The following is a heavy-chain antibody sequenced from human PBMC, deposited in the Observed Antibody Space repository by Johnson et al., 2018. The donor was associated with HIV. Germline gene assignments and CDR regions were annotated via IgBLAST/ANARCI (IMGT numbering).Heavy chain of an antibody. V-gene: IGHV3-30*04. CDR3: ARVATHAFDI. Sequence: QVKLVESGGGVVQPGRSLRLSCAASGFTFSSYAMHWVRQAPGKGLEWVAVISYDGSNKYYADSVKGRFTISRDNSKNTLYLQMNSLRAEDTAVYYCARVATHAFDIWGQGTMVTVSS. J-gene: IGHJ3*02. CDR2: ISYDGSNK. CDR1: GFTFSSYA. D-gene: IGHD1-26*01.